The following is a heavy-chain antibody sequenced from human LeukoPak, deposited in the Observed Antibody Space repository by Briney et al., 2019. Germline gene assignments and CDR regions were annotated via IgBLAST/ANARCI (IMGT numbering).Heavy chain of an antibody. J-gene: IGHJ4*02. CDR2: ISGSGGST. Sequence: PGGSLRLSCAASGFTFSSYTMTWVRQAPGKGLGWVSAISGSGGSTYYADSVKGRFTISRDNSKNTLYLQMNSLRAEDTAVYYCAKDRRPLIVVVDSWGQGTLVTVSS. CDR3: AKDRRPLIVVVDS. CDR1: GFTFSSYT. D-gene: IGHD3-22*01. V-gene: IGHV3-23*01.